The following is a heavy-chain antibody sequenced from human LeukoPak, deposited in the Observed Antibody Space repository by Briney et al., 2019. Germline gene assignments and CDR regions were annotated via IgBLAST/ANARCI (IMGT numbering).Heavy chain of an antibody. D-gene: IGHD1-26*01. CDR2: IYHSGST. V-gene: IGHV4-38-2*02. CDR3: ARVEWSGSYSGTFHFDY. J-gene: IGHJ4*02. Sequence: KPSETLSLTCTVSGYSISSGYYWGWIRQPPGKGLEWIGSIYHSGSTYYNPSLKSRVTISVDTSKNQFSLKLSSVTAADTAVYYCARVEWSGSYSGTFHFDYWGQGTLVTVSS. CDR1: GYSISSGYY.